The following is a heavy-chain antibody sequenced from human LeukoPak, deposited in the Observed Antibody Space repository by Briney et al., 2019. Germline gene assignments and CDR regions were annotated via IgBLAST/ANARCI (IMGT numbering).Heavy chain of an antibody. V-gene: IGHV4-59*05. J-gene: IGHJ6*03. CDR2: VYYSGST. CDR1: GGSINTYY. CDR3: ARRPLDSHYYYYMDV. Sequence: PSETLSLTCTVSGGSINTYYWSWIRQPPGKGLEWIGSVYYSGSTYYNPSLKSRVTISVDTSKNQFSLKLSSVTAADTAVYYCARRPLDSHYYYYMDVWGKGTTVTVSS.